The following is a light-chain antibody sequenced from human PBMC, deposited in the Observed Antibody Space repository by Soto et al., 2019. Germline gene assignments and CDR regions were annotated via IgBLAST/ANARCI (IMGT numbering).Light chain of an antibody. J-gene: IGKJ5*01. CDR2: GAS. Sequence: EIVLTQSPATLSLSPGERATLSCRASQSVSSYLAWYQQKPGQAPRLLIFGASNRATGIPDRFSGSGSGTDFTLTITRLEPEDFAVYYCQQYGSSPPYPFGRGTRLEIK. V-gene: IGKV3-20*01. CDR3: QQYGSSPPYP. CDR1: QSVSSY.